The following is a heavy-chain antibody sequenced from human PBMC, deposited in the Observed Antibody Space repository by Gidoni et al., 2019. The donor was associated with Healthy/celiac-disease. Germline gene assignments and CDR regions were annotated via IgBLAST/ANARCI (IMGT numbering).Heavy chain of an antibody. Sequence: EVQLLESGGGLVQPGGSLRLSCAASGFTFSSYAMSWVRQAPGKGLEWVSAISGSGGSTYYADSVKGRFTISRDNSKNTLYLQMNSLRAEDTAVYYCAKVVVPAATNYYYGMDVWGQGTTVTVSS. CDR3: AKVVVPAATNYYYGMDV. D-gene: IGHD2-2*01. V-gene: IGHV3-23*01. CDR2: ISGSGGST. J-gene: IGHJ6*02. CDR1: GFTFSSYA.